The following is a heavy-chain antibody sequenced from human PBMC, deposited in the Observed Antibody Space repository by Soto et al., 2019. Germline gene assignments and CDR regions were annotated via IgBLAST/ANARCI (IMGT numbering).Heavy chain of an antibody. V-gene: IGHV3-74*01. J-gene: IGHJ5*01. D-gene: IGHD1-7*01. CDR1: GFTFSSHW. CDR2: INGDGSST. CDR3: AGSPGLSRISGTSLGA. Sequence: GGSLRLSCAASGFTFSSHWMHWVRQAPGKGLVWVSRINGDGSSTSYADSMKGRFTISRDNAKNMLYLQVNSLRADDTAVYYCAGSPGLSRISGTSLGAWGQGTLVTVSS.